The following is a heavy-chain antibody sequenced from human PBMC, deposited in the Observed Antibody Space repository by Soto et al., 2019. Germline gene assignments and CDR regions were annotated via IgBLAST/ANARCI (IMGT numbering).Heavy chain of an antibody. D-gene: IGHD3-3*01. V-gene: IGHV3-53*01. J-gene: IGHJ4*02. CDR1: GFIVSSNQ. Sequence: GGSLRLSCVASGFIVSSNQMSWVRQAPGKGLEWVSVIYSGHTTYYADSVEGRFTISRDDSKNALYLQMNSLRVEDTAVYYCVRGPSDHKLRLVEWPYGDYWGQGALVTVST. CDR3: VRGPSDHKLRLVEWPYGDY. CDR2: IYSGHTT.